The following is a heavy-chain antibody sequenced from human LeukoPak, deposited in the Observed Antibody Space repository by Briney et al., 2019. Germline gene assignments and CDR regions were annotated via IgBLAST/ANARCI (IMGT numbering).Heavy chain of an antibody. CDR1: GYTFTSYD. V-gene: IGHV1-8*01. Sequence: ASVKVSFKASGYTFTSYDINWVRQATGQGLEWMGWMNPNSGNTGYAQKFQGRVTMTRNTSISTAYMELSSLRSEDTAVYYCARVDYYYYGMDVWGQGTTVTVSS. J-gene: IGHJ6*02. CDR2: MNPNSGNT. CDR3: ARVDYYYYGMDV.